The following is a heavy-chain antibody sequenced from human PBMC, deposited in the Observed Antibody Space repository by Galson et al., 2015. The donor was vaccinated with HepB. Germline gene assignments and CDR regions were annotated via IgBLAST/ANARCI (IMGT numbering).Heavy chain of an antibody. CDR1: EFTFNAYA. J-gene: IGHJ4*02. D-gene: IGHD6-19*01. CDR2: ISFNGNNK. V-gene: IGHV3-30*04. CDR3: VRSGDFSGYSSR. Sequence: SLRLSCAASEFTFNAYAMHWVRQAPGKGLEWVALISFNGNNKNYTDSVKGRFSVSRDNSKNMAYLHMRSLKTDDTAVYYCVRSGDFSGYSSRWGQGTLVTVSS.